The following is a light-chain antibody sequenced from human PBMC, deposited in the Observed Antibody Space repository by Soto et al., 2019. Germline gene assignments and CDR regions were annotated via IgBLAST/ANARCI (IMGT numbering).Light chain of an antibody. Sequence: EIVLTQSPATLSLSPGERATLSCRASQSVSSYLAWYQQKPGQAPRLLISDASNRATGIPARFSGSGSGTGFTLTISSLEPEDFAVYYCQQRSNWPPVFTFGPGTKVDIK. J-gene: IGKJ3*01. CDR1: QSVSSY. V-gene: IGKV3-11*01. CDR3: QQRSNWPPVFT. CDR2: DAS.